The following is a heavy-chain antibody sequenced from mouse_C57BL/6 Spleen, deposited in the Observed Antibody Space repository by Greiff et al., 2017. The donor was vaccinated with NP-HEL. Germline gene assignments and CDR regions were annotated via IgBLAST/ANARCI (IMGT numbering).Heavy chain of an antibody. J-gene: IGHJ4*01. V-gene: IGHV1-75*01. D-gene: IGHD1-1*01. Sequence: ESGPELVKPGASVKISCKASGYTFTDYYINWVKQRPGQGLEWIGWIFPGSGSTYYNEKFKGKATLTVDKSSSTAYMLLSSLTSEDSAVYFCARKDYGSYYYAMDYWGQGTSVTVSS. CDR1: GYTFTDYY. CDR2: IFPGSGST. CDR3: ARKDYGSYYYAMDY.